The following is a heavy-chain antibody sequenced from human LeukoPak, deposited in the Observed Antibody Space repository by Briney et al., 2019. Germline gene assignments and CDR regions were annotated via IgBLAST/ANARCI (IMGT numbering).Heavy chain of an antibody. V-gene: IGHV3-23*01. CDR1: GFTFSSYS. CDR3: AKEVIVVVITTGADY. J-gene: IGHJ4*02. Sequence: GGSLRLSCAASGFTFSSYSMSWVRQAPGKGLEWVSAISGSGGSTYYADSVKGRFTISRDNSKNTLYLQMNSLRAEDTAVYYCAKEVIVVVITTGADYWGQGTLVTVSS. CDR2: ISGSGGST. D-gene: IGHD3-22*01.